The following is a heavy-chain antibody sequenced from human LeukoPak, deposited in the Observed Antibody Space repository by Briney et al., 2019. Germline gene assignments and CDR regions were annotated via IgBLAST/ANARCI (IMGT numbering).Heavy chain of an antibody. D-gene: IGHD3-22*01. CDR2: INPNSGGT. V-gene: IGHV1-2*02. CDR1: GYTFTGYY. J-gene: IGHJ4*02. CDR3: ARDSTFDSSGYYSIAY. Sequence: WASVKVSCKASGYTFTGYYMHWVRQAPGQGLEWMGWINPNSGGTNYAQKFQGRVTMTRDTSISTAYMELSRLRSDDTAVYYCARDSTFDSSGYYSIAYWGQGTLVTVSS.